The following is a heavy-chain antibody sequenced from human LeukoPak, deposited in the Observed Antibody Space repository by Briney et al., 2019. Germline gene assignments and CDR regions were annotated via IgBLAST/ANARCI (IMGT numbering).Heavy chain of an antibody. CDR2: IYYSGST. V-gene: IGHV4-59*11. CDR1: GGSISSHY. CDR3: ARLGSSWSTRNWFDP. Sequence: PSETPSLTCTVSGGSISSHYWSWIRQPPGKGLEGIGYIYYSGSTNYNPPLKSRVTISVDTSKNQFSLKLSSVTAADTAVYYCARLGSSWSTRNWFDPWGQGTLVTVSS. D-gene: IGHD6-13*01. J-gene: IGHJ5*02.